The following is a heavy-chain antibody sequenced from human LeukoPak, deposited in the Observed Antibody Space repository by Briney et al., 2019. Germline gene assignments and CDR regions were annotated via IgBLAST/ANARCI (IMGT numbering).Heavy chain of an antibody. D-gene: IGHD3-16*01. CDR1: GGTFSVYY. J-gene: IGHJ4*02. Sequence: ASVKVSCKASGGTFSVYYIQWVRQAPGLGLEWMGWINPNTGGTNYAEKFKGRVTMTRDTSISTAYMEVTRLKSDDTAIYYCARDLGFDSWGQGTLVTVSS. CDR2: INPNTGGT. V-gene: IGHV1-2*02. CDR3: ARDLGFDS.